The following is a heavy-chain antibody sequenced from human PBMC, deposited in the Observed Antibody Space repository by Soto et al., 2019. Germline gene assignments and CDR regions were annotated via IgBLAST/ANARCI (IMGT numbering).Heavy chain of an antibody. Sequence: QVHLVQSGAEVKKPGASVKVSCKGSGYAFTTYGITWVRQAPGQGLEWMGWISAHNGNTIYAQKLQGRVTVTRDTSTSTAYMELRSLRSDDTSVYYWARGRYGDYWGQGALVTVSS. D-gene: IGHD1-1*01. J-gene: IGHJ4*02. V-gene: IGHV1-18*01. CDR2: ISAHNGNT. CDR1: GYAFTTYG. CDR3: ARGRYGDY.